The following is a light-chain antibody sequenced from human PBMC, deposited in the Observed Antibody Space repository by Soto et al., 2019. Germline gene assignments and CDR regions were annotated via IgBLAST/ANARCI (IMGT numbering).Light chain of an antibody. CDR1: QGISTH. CDR2: DAS. J-gene: IGKJ5*01. V-gene: IGKV1-33*01. CDR3: QQYDNLPIT. Sequence: DTQMTQSPSSLSASLGDRVTITCQASQGISTHLSWYQQKPRRAPKVLIYDASTLETGVPSRFSGRGSWTDFTFPISSPQPEDIATYYCQQYDNLPITFGQGTRLEIK.